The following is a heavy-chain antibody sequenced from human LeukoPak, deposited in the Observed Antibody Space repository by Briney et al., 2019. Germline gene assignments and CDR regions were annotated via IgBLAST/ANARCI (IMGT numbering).Heavy chain of an antibody. Sequence: GSLRLSCAASGFTFSTYSMNWVRQTPGKGLEWVSYISSRSTTIHYADSVKGRFTISRDNAKNSLYLQMNSLRAEDTAVYYCAKEMATIRAFDFWGQGTMVTVSS. V-gene: IGHV3-48*01. CDR3: AKEMATIRAFDF. CDR2: ISSRSTTI. D-gene: IGHD5-24*01. J-gene: IGHJ3*01. CDR1: GFTFSTYS.